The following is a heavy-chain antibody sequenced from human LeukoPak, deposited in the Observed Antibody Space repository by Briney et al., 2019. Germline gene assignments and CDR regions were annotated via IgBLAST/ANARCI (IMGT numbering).Heavy chain of an antibody. CDR1: GYTFTSYY. V-gene: IGHV1-46*01. J-gene: IGHJ3*02. CDR3: ARDNLEDRHAFDI. Sequence: ASVKVSCKASGYTFTSYYMHWVRQAPGQRLEWGGIINRSGGSTSYAQEFQGRVTMTRATYTSTVYMELSSLRSEDTAVYYCARDNLEDRHAFDIWGQGTMVTVSS. CDR2: INRSGGST. D-gene: IGHD3-3*01.